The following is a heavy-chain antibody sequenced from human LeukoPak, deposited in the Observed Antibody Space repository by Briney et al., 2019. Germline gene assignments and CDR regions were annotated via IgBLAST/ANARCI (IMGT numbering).Heavy chain of an antibody. CDR1: GYTFSNYC. D-gene: IGHD3-9*01. J-gene: IGHJ3*02. Sequence: ASVEVSCKASGYTFSNYCMHWVRQAPGQGLEWMGIFNPTYDIPIYAQTFEGRVTMTRDMSTSTVYMELSTLRSDDTAVYFCAKDPRNILTGDYDDFDIWGQGAMVIVSS. CDR3: AKDPRNILTGDYDDFDI. V-gene: IGHV1-46*01. CDR2: FNPTYDIP.